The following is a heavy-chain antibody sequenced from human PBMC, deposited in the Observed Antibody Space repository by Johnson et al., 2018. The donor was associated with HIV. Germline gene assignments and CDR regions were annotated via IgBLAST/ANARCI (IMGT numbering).Heavy chain of an antibody. Sequence: QVQLVESGGGVVQPGRSLRLSCAASGFTFSNFGIHWVRQAPGKGLEWVAVISYDGSNKYYADSVKGRFTISRDNSKNSLYLQMNSLRAEDTAVYYWAKDRGETGWDAFGSWGQGTMVTVSS. CDR2: ISYDGSNK. J-gene: IGHJ3*02. CDR3: AKDRGETGWDAFGS. CDR1: GFTFSNFG. D-gene: IGHD6-19*01. V-gene: IGHV3-30*18.